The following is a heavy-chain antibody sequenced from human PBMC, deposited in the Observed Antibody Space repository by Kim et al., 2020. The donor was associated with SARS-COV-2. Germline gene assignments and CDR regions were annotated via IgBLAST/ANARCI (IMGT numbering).Heavy chain of an antibody. Sequence: RSGGPIFDADSVKGRFTMSRDNAKNSLYLQSNSLKDEDTAVYYCAGRVFDYWGQGTLVTVSS. V-gene: IGHV3-48*02. J-gene: IGHJ4*02. CDR2: RSGGPI. CDR3: AGRVFDY. D-gene: IGHD3-10*01.